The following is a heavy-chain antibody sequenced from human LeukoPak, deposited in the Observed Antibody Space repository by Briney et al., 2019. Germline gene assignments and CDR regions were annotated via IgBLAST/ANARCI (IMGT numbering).Heavy chain of an antibody. D-gene: IGHD2-15*01. Sequence: GGSLRLSCAASGFTFSSYAMSWVRQAPGKGLEWVSAISSSGGSTYYADSVKGRFTISRDNSKNTLYLQMNSLTAEDTAVYYYAKDLIVVVVAATGGFDYWGQGTLVTVPS. CDR1: GFTFSSYA. CDR3: AKDLIVVVVAATGGFDY. V-gene: IGHV3-23*01. J-gene: IGHJ4*02. CDR2: ISSSGGST.